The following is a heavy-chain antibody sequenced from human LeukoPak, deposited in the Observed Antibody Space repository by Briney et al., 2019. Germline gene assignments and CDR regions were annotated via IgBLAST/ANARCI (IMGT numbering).Heavy chain of an antibody. CDR2: INPSGGST. CDR1: GYTFVSYL. D-gene: IGHD3-22*01. V-gene: IGHV1-46*01. CDR3: ARAYDSSGSDAFDI. Sequence: GASVKVSCKASGYTFVSYLIHWVREAPGQGLEWMGIINPSGGSTSYAQKFQGRVTMTRDMSTSTVYMELSSLRSEDTAVYYCARAYDSSGSDAFDIWGQGTMVTVSS. J-gene: IGHJ3*02.